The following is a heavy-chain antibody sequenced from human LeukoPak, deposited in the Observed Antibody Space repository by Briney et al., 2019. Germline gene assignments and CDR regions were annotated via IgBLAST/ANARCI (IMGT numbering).Heavy chain of an antibody. CDR3: ASSTTPSRAAYSSSWFHFDY. CDR2: IYYSGST. Sequence: PSETLSLTCTVSGGSISSYYWSWIRQPPGKGLEWIGYIYYSGSTNYNPSLKSRVTMSVDTSKNQFSLKLSSVTAADTAVYYCASSTTPSRAAYSSSWFHFDYWGQGTLVTVSS. V-gene: IGHV4-59*12. D-gene: IGHD6-13*01. J-gene: IGHJ4*02. CDR1: GGSISSYY.